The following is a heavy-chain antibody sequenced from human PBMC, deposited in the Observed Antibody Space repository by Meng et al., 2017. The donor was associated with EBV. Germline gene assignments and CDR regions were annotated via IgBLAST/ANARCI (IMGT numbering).Heavy chain of an antibody. CDR2: INVGVGYT. V-gene: IGHV1-3*01. CDR1: GYAFTSYI. D-gene: IGHD2-21*01. CDR3: VRGPPVGVPGPGDY. J-gene: IGHJ4*02. Sequence: QVQLGQSGAEVKNPWASVKVSCKASGYAFTSYILHWVRQAPGQRLEWMGWINVGVGYTKYSQKFQGRVTISSDTSATTGYMELSSLRSEDTAVYYCVRGPPVGVPGPGDYWGQGTLVTVSS.